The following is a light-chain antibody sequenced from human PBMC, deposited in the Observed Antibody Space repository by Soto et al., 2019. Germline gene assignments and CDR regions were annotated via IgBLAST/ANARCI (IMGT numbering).Light chain of an antibody. V-gene: IGKV3-15*01. J-gene: IGKJ5*01. Sequence: LTQSPATLSMSPGEAATLSGRASQSVSNSLAWYRQRPGQPPSLLIYATSTRATGVPARFTGSGSGTEFTLTISSLQSEDFAVYYCQQLNSFPITFGQGTRLEIK. CDR2: ATS. CDR3: QQLNSFPIT. CDR1: QSVSNS.